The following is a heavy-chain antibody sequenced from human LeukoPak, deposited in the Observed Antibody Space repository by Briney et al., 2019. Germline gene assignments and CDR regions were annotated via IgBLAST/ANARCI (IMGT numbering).Heavy chain of an antibody. CDR1: GGSISRSY. Sequence: SETLSLTCTVSGGSISRSYWSWMRQPAGKGPEWIGRIYGSGTNTYNPSLESRVTMSVDTSKNQFSLKLRSVTAADTAVYYCARDSGTTGEVKFDPWGQGILVTVSS. J-gene: IGHJ5*02. V-gene: IGHV4-4*07. D-gene: IGHD3-10*01. CDR3: ARDSGTTGEVKFDP. CDR2: IYGSGTN.